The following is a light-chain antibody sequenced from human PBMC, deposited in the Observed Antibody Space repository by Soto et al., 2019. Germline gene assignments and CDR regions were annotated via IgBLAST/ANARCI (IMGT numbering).Light chain of an antibody. V-gene: IGKV1-5*01. CDR3: QQSSTIPRT. CDR2: DAS. CDR1: QSISSW. Sequence: DIQMTQSPSTLSATAVDRVTITCLASQSISSWLAWYQHKPGKAPKLLIYDASNLDSGVPSRFSGSGSGTEFSLTISNLQPEDFATYYCQQSSTIPRTFGQGTKVDIK. J-gene: IGKJ1*01.